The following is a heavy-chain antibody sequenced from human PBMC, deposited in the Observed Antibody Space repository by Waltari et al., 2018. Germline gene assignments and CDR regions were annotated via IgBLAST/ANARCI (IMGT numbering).Heavy chain of an antibody. J-gene: IGHJ4*02. D-gene: IGHD3-10*01. Sequence: QLQLQESGPGLVKPSETLSLPCTVSGGSISSSSSYWGWIRQPPGKGLEWIGSIYYSGSTYYNPSLKSRVTISVDTSKNQFSLKLSSVTAADTAVYYCARVVYGSGSYYSDYWGQGTLVTVSS. CDR2: IYYSGST. CDR1: GGSISSSSSY. V-gene: IGHV4-39*07. CDR3: ARVVYGSGSYYSDY.